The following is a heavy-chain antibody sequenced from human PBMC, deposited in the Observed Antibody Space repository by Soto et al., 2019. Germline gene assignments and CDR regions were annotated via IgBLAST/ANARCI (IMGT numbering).Heavy chain of an antibody. D-gene: IGHD3-22*01. Sequence: SETLSLTCTVSGGSISSSSYYWGWIRQPPGKGLEWIGNIYYTGSTYYNPSLKSRVTISVDTSKNQFSLKLSSVTAADTAVYYCMLGSGWKDFDYWGQGTLVT. CDR1: GGSISSSSYY. CDR2: IYYTGST. J-gene: IGHJ4*02. V-gene: IGHV4-39*01. CDR3: MLGSGWKDFDY.